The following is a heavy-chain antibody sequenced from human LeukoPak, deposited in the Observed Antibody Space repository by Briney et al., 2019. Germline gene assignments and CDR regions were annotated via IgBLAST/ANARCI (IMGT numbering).Heavy chain of an antibody. D-gene: IGHD6-6*01. V-gene: IGHV1-24*01. CDR1: GYTLTELS. CDR3: ATDRMGPYSSSSLTHFDP. J-gene: IGHJ5*02. CDR2: FDPEDGET. Sequence: ASVKVSCKVSGYTLTELSMHWVRQAPGKGLEWMGGFDPEDGETIYAQKFQGRVTMTEDTSTDTAYMELSSLRSEDTAVYYCATDRMGPYSSSSLTHFDPWGQGTLVTVSS.